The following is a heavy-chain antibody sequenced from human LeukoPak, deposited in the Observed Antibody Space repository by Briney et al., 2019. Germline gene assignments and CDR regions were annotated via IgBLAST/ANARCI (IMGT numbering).Heavy chain of an antibody. D-gene: IGHD1-26*01. CDR1: GYTFTSYC. CDR3: ARDPDQWELLPLDY. V-gene: IGHV1-18*01. CDR2: ISAYNGNT. J-gene: IGHJ4*02. Sequence: ASVKVSCKASGYTFTSYCIGWVRQAPGQGLEWMGWISAYNGNTNYAQKLQGRVTMTTDTSTSTAYMELRSLRSDDTAVYYCARDPDQWELLPLDYWGRGTLVTVSS.